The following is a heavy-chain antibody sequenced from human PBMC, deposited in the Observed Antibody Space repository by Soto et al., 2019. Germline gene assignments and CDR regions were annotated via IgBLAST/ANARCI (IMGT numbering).Heavy chain of an antibody. CDR3: NTDRHDRRRGWYLEY. V-gene: IGHV3-15*07. J-gene: IGHJ4*02. CDR2: IKSKTNGGTI. D-gene: IGHD6-19*01. CDR1: GLTFTNAW. Sequence: EVQLVESGGGLVKPGGSLRLSCAASGLTFTNAWMNWVRQVPGKGLEWVGRIKSKTNGGTIEYAGSVKDRFTISRDDSKATLYLQMNSLKTADTAVYYCNTDRHDRRRGWYLEYWGQGTLVTVSS.